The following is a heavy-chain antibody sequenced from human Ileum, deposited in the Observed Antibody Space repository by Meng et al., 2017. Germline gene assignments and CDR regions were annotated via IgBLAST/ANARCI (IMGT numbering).Heavy chain of an antibody. CDR3: SSSIFGVSVMNY. J-gene: IGHJ4*02. CDR1: GFAFSGST. V-gene: IGHV3-73*01. Sequence: GESLKISCSASGFAFSGSTLHWVRQASGKGLEWIGRIRSRSNAYATVYAASVKGRFTISRDDSKNTAYLQMNSLKTEDTAVYYCSSSIFGVSVMNYWGRGTLVTSPQ. D-gene: IGHD3-3*01. CDR2: IRSRSNAYAT.